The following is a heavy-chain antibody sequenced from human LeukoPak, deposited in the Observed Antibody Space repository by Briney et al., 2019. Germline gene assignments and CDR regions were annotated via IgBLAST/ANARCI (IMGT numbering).Heavy chain of an antibody. CDR2: INPNSGGT. V-gene: IGHV1-2*02. CDR3: ARGPKGAVDTAMVSY. Sequence: GASVKVSCKASGYTFTGCYMHWVRQAPGQGLEWMGWINPNSGGTNYAQKFQGRVTMTRDTSISTAYMELSRLRSDDTAVYYCARGPKGAVDTAMVSYWGQGTLVTVSS. J-gene: IGHJ4*02. D-gene: IGHD5-18*01. CDR1: GYTFTGCY.